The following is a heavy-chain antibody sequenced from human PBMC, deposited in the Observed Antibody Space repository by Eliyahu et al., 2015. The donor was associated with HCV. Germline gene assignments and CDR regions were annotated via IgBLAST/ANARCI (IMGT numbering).Heavy chain of an antibody. V-gene: IGHV3-30*18. CDR2: ISYDGNNK. J-gene: IGHJ6*02. CDR3: AKDVSTVVSKYFYGMDV. Sequence: QAQLVESGGGVVQPGRSLRLSCAAPGLMFSNYGIHWVRQAPGKGLEWVAVISYDGNNKYYSESVKGRFTISRDTSKNTVYLQINSLRAEDTAVYYCAKDVSTVVSKYFYGMDVWGQGTTVTVSS. CDR1: GLMFSNYG. D-gene: IGHD4-23*01.